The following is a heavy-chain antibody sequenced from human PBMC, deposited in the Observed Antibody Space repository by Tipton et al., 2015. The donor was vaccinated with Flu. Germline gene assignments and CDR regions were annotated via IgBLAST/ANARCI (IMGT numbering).Heavy chain of an antibody. V-gene: IGHV1-69*18. Sequence: QLVQSGAEVKKPGSSVKVSCKASGGTFSSYAISWVRQAPGQGLEWMGRIIPTFGTANYAQKFQGRVTITADESTSTAYMELSSLRSEDTAVYYCARGPDIVVVPAAMGWFDPWGQGALVTVSS. D-gene: IGHD2-2*01. CDR2: IIPTFGTA. CDR3: ARGPDIVVVPAAMGWFDP. J-gene: IGHJ5*02. CDR1: GGTFSSYA.